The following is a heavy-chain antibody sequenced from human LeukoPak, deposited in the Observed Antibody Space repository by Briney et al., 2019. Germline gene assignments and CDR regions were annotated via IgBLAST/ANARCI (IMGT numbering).Heavy chain of an antibody. CDR1: GYTFTSYG. CDR3: ARGDLGLRYFDWLSQYFDY. Sequence: ASVKVSCKASGYTFTSYGISWVRQAPGQGLEWMGWISAYNGNTNYAQKLQGRATMTTDTSTSTAYMELRSLRSDDTAVYYCARGDLGLRYFDWLSQYFDYWGQGTLVTVSS. CDR2: ISAYNGNT. V-gene: IGHV1-18*01. J-gene: IGHJ4*02. D-gene: IGHD3-9*01.